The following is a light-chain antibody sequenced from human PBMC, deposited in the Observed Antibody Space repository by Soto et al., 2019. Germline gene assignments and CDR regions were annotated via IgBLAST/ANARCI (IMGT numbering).Light chain of an antibody. Sequence: EIVLTQSPGTLSLSPGERTTLSCRASQSVRSTYLAWYQQRPGQAPRLLIYGATSRATGIPDRFQGSGSGTDFTLTISRLEPEDFAVYFCQQYGSTHLTFGQGTKV. CDR2: GAT. V-gene: IGKV3-20*01. CDR3: QQYGSTHLT. CDR1: QSVRSTY. J-gene: IGKJ1*01.